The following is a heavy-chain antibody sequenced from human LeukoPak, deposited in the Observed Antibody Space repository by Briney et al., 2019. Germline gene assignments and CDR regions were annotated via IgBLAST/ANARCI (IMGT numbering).Heavy chain of an antibody. V-gene: IGHV3-74*01. CDR1: GFTFSSYW. Sequence: GGSLRLSCAASGFTFSSYWMHWVRQAPGKGLVWVPRINSDGSSTSYADSVKGRFTISRDNAKNTLYLQMNSLRAEDTAVYYCARATPSSGCDAFAYYYYYYGMDVWGQGTTVTVSS. D-gene: IGHD5-12*01. J-gene: IGHJ6*02. CDR3: ARATPSSGCDAFAYYYYYYGMDV. CDR2: INSDGSST.